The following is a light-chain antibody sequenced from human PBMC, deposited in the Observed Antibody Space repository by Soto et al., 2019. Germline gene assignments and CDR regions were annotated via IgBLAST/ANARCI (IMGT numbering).Light chain of an antibody. CDR2: DVS. CDR3: GSYTSSSTVV. J-gene: IGLJ2*01. V-gene: IGLV2-14*01. Sequence: QSALTQPASVSGSPGQSITISCTGTSSDVGGYNYVSWYQQHPGKAPKLMIYDVSHRPSGVSNRFSGSKSGNTASLTISGLQAEDEADCYCGSYTSSSTVVFGGGTKLTVL. CDR1: SSDVGGYNY.